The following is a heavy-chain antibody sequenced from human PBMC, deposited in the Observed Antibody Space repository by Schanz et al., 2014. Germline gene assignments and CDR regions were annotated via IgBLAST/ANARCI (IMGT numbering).Heavy chain of an antibody. CDR2: INAHTGNT. CDR3: ARVHIAADHDISPGAFDV. V-gene: IGHV1-18*01. D-gene: IGHD3-9*01. CDR1: GYIFGSHG. J-gene: IGHJ3*01. Sequence: QLMQSGSEVRKPGASVKVSCKASGYIFGSHGMTWVRQAPGQGPELMGWINAHTGNTQYAQKCQGRVNMTRDTVTTTVHMELTRLKTDDTAIHYGARVHIAADHDISPGAFDVWGQGTRVTVSS.